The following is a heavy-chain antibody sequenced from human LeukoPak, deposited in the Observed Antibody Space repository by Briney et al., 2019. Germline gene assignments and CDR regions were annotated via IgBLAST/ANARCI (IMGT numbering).Heavy chain of an antibody. CDR1: GFTFSSYS. J-gene: IGHJ4*02. V-gene: IGHV3-9*01. D-gene: IGHD4-17*01. Sequence: GGSLRLSCAASGFTFSSYSMNWVRQAPGKGLGWVSGISWNSGSIGYADSVKGRFTISRDKAKNSLYLQMNSLRAEDTALYYCAKSDYGDYAFSTLDYWGQGTLVTVSS. CDR2: ISWNSGSI. CDR3: AKSDYGDYAFSTLDY.